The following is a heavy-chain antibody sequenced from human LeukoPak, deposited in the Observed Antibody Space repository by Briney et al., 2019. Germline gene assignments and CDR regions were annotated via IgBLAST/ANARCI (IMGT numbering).Heavy chain of an antibody. D-gene: IGHD1-26*01. V-gene: IGHV3-23*01. CDR3: AKGRLILRGATPGGFDY. CDR1: GFTFSSYA. J-gene: IGHJ4*02. Sequence: QTGGSLRLSCAASGFTFSSYAISWVRQAPGKGLEWVSAISGSGGSTYYADSVKGRFTISRDNSKSTLYLQMNSLRAEDTAVYYCAKGRLILRGATPGGFDYWGQGTLVTVSS. CDR2: ISGSGGST.